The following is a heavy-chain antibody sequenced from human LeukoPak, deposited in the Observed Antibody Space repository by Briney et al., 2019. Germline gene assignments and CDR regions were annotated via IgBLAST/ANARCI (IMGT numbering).Heavy chain of an antibody. CDR1: GDTFSNFG. Sequence: ASVKVSCTASGDTFSNFGVSWVRQAPGQGLEWMGWVSALNGNTNVAQKVQGRVTLTRDTSTGTAHMELRSLSSDDTAAYYCATLQPAAAHFELWGQGTLLTVST. D-gene: IGHD5-18*01. J-gene: IGHJ4*02. CDR2: VSALNGNT. V-gene: IGHV1-18*01. CDR3: ATLQPAAAHFEL.